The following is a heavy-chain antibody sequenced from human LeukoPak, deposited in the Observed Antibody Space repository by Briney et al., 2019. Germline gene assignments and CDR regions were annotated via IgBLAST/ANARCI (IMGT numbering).Heavy chain of an antibody. CDR3: ATGRSMPT. V-gene: IGHV3-7*01. Sequence: PGGSLRLSCAASGFTFSSYWMSWVRQAPGKGLEWVASINEDGSQRQYVDSVKGRFTISRDNAKNSLYLQVNSLRAEDTAVYYCATGRSMPTWGQGTLVTVSS. D-gene: IGHD2-2*01. CDR1: GFTFSSYW. J-gene: IGHJ5*02. CDR2: INEDGSQR.